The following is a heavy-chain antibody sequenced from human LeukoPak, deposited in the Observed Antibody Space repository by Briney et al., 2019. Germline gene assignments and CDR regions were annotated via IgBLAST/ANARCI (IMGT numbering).Heavy chain of an antibody. Sequence: GGSLRLSCVASEFTFNSYAMSWVRQAPGKGLEWVSGISASGDSIYYADSVKGRFTISRDNSKNTLYLQMNSLRAEDTAVYYCARADTAMLTPYFYYFGMDVWGQGTTVTVSS. CDR3: ARADTAMLTPYFYYFGMDV. J-gene: IGHJ6*02. D-gene: IGHD5-18*01. CDR1: EFTFNSYA. CDR2: ISASGDSI. V-gene: IGHV3-23*01.